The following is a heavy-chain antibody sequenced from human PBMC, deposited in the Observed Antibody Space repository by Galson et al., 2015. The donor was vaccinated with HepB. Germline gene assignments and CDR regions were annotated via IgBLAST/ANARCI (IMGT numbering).Heavy chain of an antibody. V-gene: IGHV1-46*01. J-gene: IGHJ6*03. CDR1: GYTFTRYY. CDR2: INPSGGST. Sequence: SVKVSCKASGYTFTRYYMHWVRQAPGQGLEWMGIINPSGGSTSYAQKFQGRVTMTRDTSTSTVYMELSSLRSEDTAVYYCARDVSLAPDIVVPPAANHPGYYYYMDVWGKGTTVTVSS. D-gene: IGHD2-2*01. CDR3: ARDVSLAPDIVVPPAANHPGYYYYMDV.